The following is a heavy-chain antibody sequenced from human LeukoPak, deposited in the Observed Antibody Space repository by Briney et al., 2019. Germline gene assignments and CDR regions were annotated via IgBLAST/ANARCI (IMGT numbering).Heavy chain of an antibody. CDR3: ARVDGSGSYYNVLNWFDP. D-gene: IGHD3-10*01. CDR1: GGTFSSYA. J-gene: IGHJ5*02. Sequence: SVKVSCKASGGTFSSYAISWVRQAPGQGLEWMGRIIPILGIANYAQKFQGRVTITADKSTSTAYMELSSLRSEDTAVHYCARVDGSGSYYNVLNWFDPWGQGTLVTVSS. V-gene: IGHV1-69*04. CDR2: IIPILGIA.